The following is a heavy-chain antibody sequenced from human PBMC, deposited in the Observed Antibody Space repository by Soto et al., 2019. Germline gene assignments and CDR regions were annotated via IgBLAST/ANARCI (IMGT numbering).Heavy chain of an antibody. D-gene: IGHD6-13*01. Sequence: QVHLVQSGAEVKTPGSSVKVSCTASGGTFTFYAITWVRQAPGHGLEWMGGILPLFGTTNYAQTCQGRVTITADTSTGTAYMELRSLTSEDTAIYYCAIEEQHLAYKWFDPWCQGTLVTVSS. CDR2: ILPLFGTT. J-gene: IGHJ5*02. CDR1: GGTFTFYA. CDR3: AIEEQHLAYKWFDP. V-gene: IGHV1-69*06.